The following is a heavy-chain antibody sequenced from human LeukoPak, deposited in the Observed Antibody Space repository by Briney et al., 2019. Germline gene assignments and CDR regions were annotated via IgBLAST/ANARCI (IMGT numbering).Heavy chain of an antibody. CDR3: ARDLGYSSSWLDY. CDR1: GFPFSSYE. V-gene: IGHV3-48*03. D-gene: IGHD6-13*01. Sequence: PGGSLRLSRAASGFPFSSYEMKWVRQAPGKGLGWVSYISSSGSNIYYADSVKGRFTISRDNAKNSLYLQMNSLRAEDTAVYYCARDLGYSSSWLDYWGQGTLVTVSS. CDR2: ISSSGSNI. J-gene: IGHJ4*02.